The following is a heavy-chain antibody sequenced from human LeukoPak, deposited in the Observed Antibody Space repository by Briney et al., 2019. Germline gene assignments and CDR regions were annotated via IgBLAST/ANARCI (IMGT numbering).Heavy chain of an antibody. CDR2: IYPGDSDT. V-gene: IGHV5-51*01. CDR3: ARRGEAMDPFDY. J-gene: IGHJ4*02. Sequence: GESLKISCKDSGYSFTRYWIGWVRQMPGKGLEWMGIIYPGDSDTRYSPSFQGQVTISADKSINTAYLQWSSLEASDTAIYYCARRGEAMDPFDYWGQGTLVTVSS. CDR1: GYSFTRYW. D-gene: IGHD5-18*01.